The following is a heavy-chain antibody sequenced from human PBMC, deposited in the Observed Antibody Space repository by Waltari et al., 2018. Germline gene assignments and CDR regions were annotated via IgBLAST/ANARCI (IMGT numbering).Heavy chain of an antibody. D-gene: IGHD4-4*01. CDR1: GYTFPPYY. V-gene: IGHV1-2*02. J-gene: IGHJ4*02. CDR2: INPRSGET. CDR3: AREGSHLTTVNDY. Sequence: QEHLVQSGAEVKKPGASVRVSCKASGYTFPPYYIHWVRQAPGQGLEWMGWINPRSGETKYAQKFHGRVTMTRDTSINTAYMELSSLLFDDTAVYYCAREGSHLTTVNDYWGQGTLVIVSS.